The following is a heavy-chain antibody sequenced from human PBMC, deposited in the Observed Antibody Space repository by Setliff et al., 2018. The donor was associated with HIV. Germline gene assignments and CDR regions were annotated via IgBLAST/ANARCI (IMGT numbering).Heavy chain of an antibody. D-gene: IGHD6-19*01. V-gene: IGHV1-3*01. J-gene: IGHJ4*02. CDR3: AREATPRHSSGWVYFDY. CDR2: INAGDDNT. CDR1: GYTFSTNA. Sequence: GASVKVSCKAFGYTFSTNAIHWVRQAPGQRLEWMGYINAGDDNTRYSEKFQGRVTITRDTSANTAYMELSSLRSEDTAVYYCAREATPRHSSGWVYFDYWGQGMMVTVSS.